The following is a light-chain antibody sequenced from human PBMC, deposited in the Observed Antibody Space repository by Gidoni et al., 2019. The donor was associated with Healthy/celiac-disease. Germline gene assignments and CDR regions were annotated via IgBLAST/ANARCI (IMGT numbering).Light chain of an antibody. V-gene: IGKV3-20*01. CDR1: QSVSSSY. Sequence: MVLTPSPGTLSLSPGERATLSCRASQSVSSSYLAWYQQKPGQAPRLLIYGASSRATGIPDRFSGGGSGTDFTLTISRLEPEDFAVYYCQQYGSSPRTFGQGTKLEIK. J-gene: IGKJ2*01. CDR3: QQYGSSPRT. CDR2: GAS.